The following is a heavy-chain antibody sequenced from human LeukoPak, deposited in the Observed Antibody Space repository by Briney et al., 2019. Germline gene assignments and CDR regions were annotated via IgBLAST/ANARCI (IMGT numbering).Heavy chain of an antibody. CDR1: GYSISRGSY. J-gene: IGHJ4*02. CDR3: ARGPYCGGDCYTFDY. D-gene: IGHD2-21*02. V-gene: IGHV4-38-2*01. CDR2: VYHSGSA. Sequence: SETLSLTCAVSGYSISRGSYWGWIRQPPGKGLEWIGSVYHSGSAYYNPSLKSRVTISVDTSKNQFSLKLSSVTAADTAVYYCARGPYCGGDCYTFDYWGQGTLVTVSS.